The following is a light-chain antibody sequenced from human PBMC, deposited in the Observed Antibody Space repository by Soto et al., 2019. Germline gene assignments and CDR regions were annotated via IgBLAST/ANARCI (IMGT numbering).Light chain of an antibody. CDR1: QTVGTF. J-gene: IGKJ4*01. CDR3: QQRSSWPLT. CDR2: DAS. Sequence: IVLTQSPATLSLSPGEIVTLSCRASQTVGTFLTWLQQKPGQAPRLLIYDASNRATGIPARFSGSGSETDFTLTISSLEPEDFAVYYCQQRSSWPLTFGGGTKVEIK. V-gene: IGKV3-11*01.